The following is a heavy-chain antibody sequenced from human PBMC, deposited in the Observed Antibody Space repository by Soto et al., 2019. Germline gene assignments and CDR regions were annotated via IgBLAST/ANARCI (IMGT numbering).Heavy chain of an antibody. CDR3: AAGGTSSDDCYYYGMDV. J-gene: IGHJ6*02. V-gene: IGHV1-58*02. CDR1: GVTFTSSA. CDR2: IVGGSGKT. Sequence: GASVEVCCESCGVTFTSSAIQWVRQANGQRLEWIGWIVGGSGKTNYAQKFQERVTINRDMSTRTAYMELSSLRSEDTAVYYCAAGGTSSDDCYYYGMDVWGQGTTVTVSS. D-gene: IGHD2-2*01.